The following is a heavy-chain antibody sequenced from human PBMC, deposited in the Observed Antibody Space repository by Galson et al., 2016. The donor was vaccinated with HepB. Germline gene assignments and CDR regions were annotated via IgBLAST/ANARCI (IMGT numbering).Heavy chain of an antibody. Sequence: SLRLSCAVSGFTFRDYGMHWVRQAPGKGLEWVAVISYDGSNKYYGDSVKGRFTISRDNSKNTLLLQMNSLKAEDTAVYYCAIGGYPYHFHYWGQGTLVTVSS. CDR3: AIGGYPYHFHY. V-gene: IGHV3-30*03. J-gene: IGHJ4*02. CDR2: ISYDGSNK. D-gene: IGHD5-12*01. CDR1: GFTFRDYG.